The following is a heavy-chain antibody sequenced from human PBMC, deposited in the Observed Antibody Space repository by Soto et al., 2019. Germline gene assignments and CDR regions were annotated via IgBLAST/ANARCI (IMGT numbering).Heavy chain of an antibody. CDR1: GGSISSGGYY. J-gene: IGHJ5*02. Sequence: QVQLQESAPGLVKPSQTLSLTCTVSGGSISSGGYYWSWIRQHPGKGLEWIGYIYYSGRTYYNTSLKSRVTISVDTTKSQFSQKPRYLTAADTAVYYSAVNSGYADWFGPWGQGALVSDSS. CDR2: IYYSGRT. D-gene: IGHD3-22*01. V-gene: IGHV4-31*03. CDR3: AVNSGYADWFGP.